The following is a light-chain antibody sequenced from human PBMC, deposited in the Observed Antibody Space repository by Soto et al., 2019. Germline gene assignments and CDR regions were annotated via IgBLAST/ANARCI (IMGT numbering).Light chain of an antibody. J-gene: IGKJ1*01. CDR1: RSISSW. Sequence: IQMTQSPSTLSASVLGIVSITFLGSRSISSWLAWYQQKPGKAPKLLIYKASSLESGVPSRFSGSGSGTDFSLTISSLQPEDFATYYCQQSYSTPWTFGQGTKVDIK. V-gene: IGKV1-5*03. CDR2: KAS. CDR3: QQSYSTPWT.